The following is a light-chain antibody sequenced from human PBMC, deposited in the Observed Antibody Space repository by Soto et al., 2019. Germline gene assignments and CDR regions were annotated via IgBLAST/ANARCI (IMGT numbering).Light chain of an antibody. CDR3: QQYNSYSQT. Sequence: DIQMTQSPSTLSASVGDGVTITGRASQSISSWVAWYQQKPGKAPKLLIYDASSLESGVPSRFSGSGSGTEFTLTISSLQPDDFATYYCQQYNSYSQTFGQGTKVDIK. V-gene: IGKV1-5*01. CDR2: DAS. CDR1: QSISSW. J-gene: IGKJ1*01.